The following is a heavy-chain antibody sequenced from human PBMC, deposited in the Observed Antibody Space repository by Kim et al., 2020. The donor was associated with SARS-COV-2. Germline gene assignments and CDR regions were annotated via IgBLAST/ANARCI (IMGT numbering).Heavy chain of an antibody. Sequence: GGSLRLSCAASGLTFSSYGMHWVRQAPGKGLEWVAVISYDGSDKYYADSVKGRFTVSRDNSKNTLYLQMNSLRAEDTAVYYCAKNDYGDPPNYYYYVMDVWRQGTTVTVSS. CDR1: GLTFSSYG. CDR2: ISYDGSDK. J-gene: IGHJ6*02. V-gene: IGHV3-30*18. CDR3: AKNDYGDPPNYYYYVMDV. D-gene: IGHD4-17*01.